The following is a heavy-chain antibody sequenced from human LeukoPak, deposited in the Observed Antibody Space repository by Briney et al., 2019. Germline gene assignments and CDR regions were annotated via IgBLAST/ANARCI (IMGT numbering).Heavy chain of an antibody. Sequence: PGGSLRLSCAASGFTFSGSAMHWVRQASGKGLEWVGRIRSKANSYATAYAASVKGRFTISRDDSKNTAYLQMNSLKTEDTAVYYCTSLGPLRGMPLDYWGQGTLVTVSS. CDR1: GFTFSGSA. D-gene: IGHD2-2*01. V-gene: IGHV3-73*01. CDR3: TSLGPLRGMPLDY. J-gene: IGHJ4*02. CDR2: IRSKANSYAT.